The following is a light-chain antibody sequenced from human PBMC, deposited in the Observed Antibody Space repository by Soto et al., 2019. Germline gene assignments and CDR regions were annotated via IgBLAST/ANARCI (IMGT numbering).Light chain of an antibody. CDR3: QQYGSSGT. Sequence: TQSPATLSVSPGERATLSCRASQSVSTNYLAWYQQKPGQAPRLLIYGASNRATGIPDRFSGSGSGTDFTLTISRLEPEDFAVYYCQQYGSSGTFGQGTKVDI. V-gene: IGKV3-20*01. CDR1: QSVSTNY. J-gene: IGKJ1*01. CDR2: GAS.